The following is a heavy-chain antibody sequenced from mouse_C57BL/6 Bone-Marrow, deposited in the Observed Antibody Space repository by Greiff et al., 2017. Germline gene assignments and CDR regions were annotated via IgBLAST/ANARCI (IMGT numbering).Heavy chain of an antibody. Sequence: QVQLQQSGAELVRPGTSVKLSCKASGYTFTSYWMHWVKQRPGQGLEWIGVIDPSDSYTNYNQKFKGKATLTVDTSSSTAYMQLSSLTSEDSAVYYCARLGTRDYYAMDYWGQGTSVTVSS. D-gene: IGHD3-3*01. CDR2: IDPSDSYT. CDR1: GYTFTSYW. V-gene: IGHV1-59*01. J-gene: IGHJ4*01. CDR3: ARLGTRDYYAMDY.